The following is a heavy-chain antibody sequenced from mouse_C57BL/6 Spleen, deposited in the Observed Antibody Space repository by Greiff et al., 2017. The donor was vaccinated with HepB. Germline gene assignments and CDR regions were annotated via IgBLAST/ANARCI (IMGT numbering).Heavy chain of an antibody. CDR1: GYTFTSYW. CDR2: IDPSDSET. V-gene: IGHV1-52*01. CDR3: ARLEVYDGFDY. J-gene: IGHJ2*01. D-gene: IGHD2-12*01. Sequence: QVQLQQSGAELVRPGSSVKLSCKASGYTFTSYWMHWVKQRPIQGLEWIGNIDPSDSETHYNQKFKDKATLTVDKSSSTAYMQLSSLTSEDSAVYYCARLEVYDGFDYWGQGTTLTVSS.